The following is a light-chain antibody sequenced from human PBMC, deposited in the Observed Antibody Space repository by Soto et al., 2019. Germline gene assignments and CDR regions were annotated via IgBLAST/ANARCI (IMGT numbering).Light chain of an antibody. V-gene: IGKV3-20*01. Sequence: EIVLTQSPGTLSLSPGERATLSCRASQSVSSAWLAWYQQKPGQAPRLFIYGASSRATGIPDRFSGSGSGTDLTLTISRLEPEDFAVYYCQKYGSSPPYTFGQGTKLEIK. CDR3: QKYGSSPPYT. J-gene: IGKJ2*01. CDR2: GAS. CDR1: QSVSSAW.